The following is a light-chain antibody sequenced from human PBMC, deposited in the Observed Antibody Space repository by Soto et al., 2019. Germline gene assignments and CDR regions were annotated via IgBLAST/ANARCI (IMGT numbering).Light chain of an antibody. CDR1: SSDVGGYNF. CDR3: CSFVGTDSSFV. CDR2: DVT. V-gene: IGLV2-11*01. Sequence: QSALTQPHSVSGSPGQSVTISCTGTSSDVGGYNFVSWYQQHPGKVPKLMIYDVTIRPSGVPDRFSGSKSGNTASLTISGLQADDEADYYCCSFVGTDSSFVLGSGTKSPS. J-gene: IGLJ1*01.